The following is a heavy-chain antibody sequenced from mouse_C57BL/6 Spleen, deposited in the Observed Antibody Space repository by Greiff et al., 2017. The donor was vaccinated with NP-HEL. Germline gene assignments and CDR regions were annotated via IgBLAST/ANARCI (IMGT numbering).Heavy chain of an antibody. J-gene: IGHJ3*01. D-gene: IGHD4-1*01. CDR3: ARAGTGSWFAY. Sequence: QVHVKQSGAELVRPGASVKLSCKASGYTFTDYYINWVKQRPGQGLEWIARIYPGSGNTYYNEKFKGKATLTAEKSSSTAYMQLSSLTSEDSAVYFCARAGTGSWFAYWGQGTLVTVSA. V-gene: IGHV1-76*01. CDR1: GYTFTDYY. CDR2: IYPGSGNT.